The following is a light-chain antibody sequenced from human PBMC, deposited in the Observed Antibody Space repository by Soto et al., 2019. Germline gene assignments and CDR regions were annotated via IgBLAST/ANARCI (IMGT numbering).Light chain of an antibody. V-gene: IGKV1-27*01. Sequence: IQMTQSPSSLSASVGDRVTITCRASQGISNYLAWYQQKPGKVPKLLIYGASTLQSGVPSRLSGSGSGTDFTLIINSLQPEDVATYCCQKYDSAPWTFGQGTKVEIK. J-gene: IGKJ1*01. CDR2: GAS. CDR3: QKYDSAPWT. CDR1: QGISNY.